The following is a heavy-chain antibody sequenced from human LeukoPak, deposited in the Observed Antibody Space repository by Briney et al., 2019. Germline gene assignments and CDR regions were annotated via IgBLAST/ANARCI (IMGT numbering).Heavy chain of an antibody. CDR2: ISGSGGST. D-gene: IGHD3-16*01. Sequence: PGGSLRLSCAASGFTFSSYAMSWVRQAPGKGLEWVSAISGSGGSTYYADSVKGRFTISRDNTKNTLYLQMNSLRAEETAVYYIANDRSIGVPGAFDIWGQGTMVTVSS. J-gene: IGHJ3*02. CDR3: ANDRSIGVPGAFDI. V-gene: IGHV3-23*01. CDR1: GFTFSSYA.